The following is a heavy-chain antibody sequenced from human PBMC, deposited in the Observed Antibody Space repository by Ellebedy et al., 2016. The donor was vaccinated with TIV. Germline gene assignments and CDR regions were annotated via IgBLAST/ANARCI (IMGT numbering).Heavy chain of an antibody. J-gene: IGHJ4*02. CDR2: TYSGGST. CDR3: AGAIDH. V-gene: IGHV3-53*01. CDR1: GFTVSSIY. Sequence: PGGSLRLSCAASGFTVSSIYMSWVRQAPGKGLEWVSVTYSGGSTYYTDSVKGRFTISRDISKNTLDLQMNSLRAEDTAVYYCAGAIDHWGQGTLVTVSS.